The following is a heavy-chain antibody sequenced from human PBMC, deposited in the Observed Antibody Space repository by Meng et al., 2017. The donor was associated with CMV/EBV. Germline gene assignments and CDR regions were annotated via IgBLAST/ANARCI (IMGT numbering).Heavy chain of an antibody. J-gene: IGHJ4*02. Sequence: QLQPQESGLGLVKPSETLSLTCTVSGGSISSSSYYWGWIRQPPGKGLEWIGSIYYSGSTYYNPSLKSRVTISVDTSKNQFSLKLSSVTAADTAVYYCVTWLWFGELSGYYFDYWGQGTLVTVSS. V-gene: IGHV4-39*07. CDR1: GGSISSSSYY. CDR3: VTWLWFGELSGYYFDY. CDR2: IYYSGST. D-gene: IGHD3-10*01.